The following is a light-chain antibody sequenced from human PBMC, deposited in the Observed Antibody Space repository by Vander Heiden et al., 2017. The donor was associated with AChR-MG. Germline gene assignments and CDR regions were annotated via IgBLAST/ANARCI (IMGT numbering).Light chain of an antibody. CDR1: SSDVGGYNY. CDR3: SSYISGSTRV. Sequence: QSALTQPASVSGSPGQSITLSCTGTSSDVGGYNYVSWYQQHPGKAPKLMIYDVSKRPSGVSNRFSGSKSGNTASLTISGLQAEDEADYYCSSYISGSTRVFGGGTKLTVL. J-gene: IGLJ2*01. CDR2: DVS. V-gene: IGLV2-14*01.